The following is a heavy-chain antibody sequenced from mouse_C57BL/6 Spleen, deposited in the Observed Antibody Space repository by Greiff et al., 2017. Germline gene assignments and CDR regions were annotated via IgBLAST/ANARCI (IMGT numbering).Heavy chain of an antibody. CDR2: ISGGGGNT. J-gene: IGHJ2*01. Sequence: EVKLVESGGGLVKPGGSLKLSCAASGFTFSSYTMSWVRQTPEKRLEWVATISGGGGNTYYPDSVKGRVTISRDNAKNTLYLQMSSLRSEDTAVYYCARHEAGTSYFDDWGQGTTLTVSS. CDR3: ARHEAGTSYFDD. CDR1: GFTFSSYT. D-gene: IGHD4-1*01. V-gene: IGHV5-9*04.